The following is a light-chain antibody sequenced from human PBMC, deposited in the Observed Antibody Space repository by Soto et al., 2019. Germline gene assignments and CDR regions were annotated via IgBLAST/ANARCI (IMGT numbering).Light chain of an antibody. CDR3: AAWDDSLSGPV. CDR1: SSNIGSNY. V-gene: IGLV1-47*02. J-gene: IGLJ2*01. Sequence: QSVLTQPPSASGTPGQRVTISCSGSSSNIGSNYVYWYQQLPGTAPKLLIYSNNQRPSGVPDRFSGSKSGTSASLAISGLRSEDEADYYCAAWDDSLSGPVFGGGTKATVL. CDR2: SNN.